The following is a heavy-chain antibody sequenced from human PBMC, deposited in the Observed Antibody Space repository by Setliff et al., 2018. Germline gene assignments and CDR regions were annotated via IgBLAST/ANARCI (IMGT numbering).Heavy chain of an antibody. CDR1: GDSISSDDYY. D-gene: IGHD6-25*01. CDR2: FFYSGST. CDR3: VRDSGNSGMIDY. J-gene: IGHJ4*02. V-gene: IGHV4-39*02. Sequence: SETLSLTCTVSGDSISSDDYYWGWIRQPPGKGLEWIGSFFYSGSTFYNPSLKSRLSISRDNAKNSLYLQMNGLRAEDTAVYYCVRDSGNSGMIDYWGQGTPVTVSS.